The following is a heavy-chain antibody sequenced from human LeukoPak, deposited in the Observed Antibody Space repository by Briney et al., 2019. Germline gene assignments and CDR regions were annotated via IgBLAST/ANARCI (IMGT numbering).Heavy chain of an antibody. V-gene: IGHV3-21*01. D-gene: IGHD2-2*01. CDR1: GFTFSSYS. Sequence: GGSLRLSCAASGFTFSSYSMNWVRQAPGKGLEWVSSISSSSSYIYYADSVKGRFTISRDNAKNSLYLQMNSLRAEDTAVYYCARSKLFSLLVVPLDSWGEGTLVTVSS. CDR2: ISSSSSYI. CDR3: ARSKLFSLLVVPLDS. J-gene: IGHJ4*02.